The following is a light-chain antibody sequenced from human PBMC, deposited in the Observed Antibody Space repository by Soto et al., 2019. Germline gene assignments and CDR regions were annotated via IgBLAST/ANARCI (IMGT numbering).Light chain of an antibody. CDR2: DAS. CDR1: QNVYNN. J-gene: IGKJ4*01. V-gene: IGKV3-15*01. Sequence: EMVMTQSPATLSVSPGEGATLSCKASQNVYNNLAWYQQRPGQPPRLLIYDASTRSTGISARFSGSGYGTEFTLTISSLQSEDCAVYYCQQCRNWLLTFGGGTKVLIK. CDR3: QQCRNWLLT.